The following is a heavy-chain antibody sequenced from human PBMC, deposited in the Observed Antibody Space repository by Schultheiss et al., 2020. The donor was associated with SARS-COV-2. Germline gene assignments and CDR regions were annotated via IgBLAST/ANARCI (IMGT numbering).Heavy chain of an antibody. J-gene: IGHJ4*02. CDR1: GFTFSSYS. Sequence: GGSLRLSCAASGFTFSSYSMNWVRQAPGKGLEWVSSISSSSSYIYYADSVQGRFRSSRDNANNTTSLQMNSLKVEDTAVYYCAKGRVLPADQPHYFESWGQGTLVTVSS. V-gene: IGHV3-21*04. D-gene: IGHD2-2*01. CDR2: ISSSSSYI. CDR3: AKGRVLPADQPHYFES.